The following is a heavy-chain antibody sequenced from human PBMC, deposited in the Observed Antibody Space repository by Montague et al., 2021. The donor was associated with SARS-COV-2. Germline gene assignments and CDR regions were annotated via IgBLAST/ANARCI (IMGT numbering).Heavy chain of an antibody. CDR1: GGSVSADY. J-gene: IGHJ5*02. V-gene: IGHV4-34*01. CDR2: INHSGST. D-gene: IGHD6-13*01. CDR3: ARTDYISSWFGAKKWFDP. Sequence: SETLSLTCAVYGGSVSADYWSWIRQPPGKGLEWIGEINHSGSTNYNPSLKIRGTISVYTSKNKFSLKLSSVTAADTAVYYCARTDYISSWFGAKKWFDPWGQGTLVTVSS.